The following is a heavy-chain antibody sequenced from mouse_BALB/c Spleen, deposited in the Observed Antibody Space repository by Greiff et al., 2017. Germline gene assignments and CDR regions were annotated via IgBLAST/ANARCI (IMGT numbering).Heavy chain of an antibody. D-gene: IGHD1-1*01. J-gene: IGHJ4*01. CDR3: ARQADYYGSPGGYAMDY. CDR1: GFTFSSYG. Sequence: EVQLVESGGDLVKPGGSLKLSCAASGFTFSSYGMSWVRQTPDKRLEWVATISSGGSYTYYPDSVKGRFTISRDNAKNTLYLQMSSLKSEDTAMYYCARQADYYGSPGGYAMDYWGQGTSVTVSS. CDR2: ISSGGSYT. V-gene: IGHV5-6*01.